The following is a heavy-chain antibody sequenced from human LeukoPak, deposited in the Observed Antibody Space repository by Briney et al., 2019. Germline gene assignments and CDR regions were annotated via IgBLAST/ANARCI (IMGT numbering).Heavy chain of an antibody. CDR2: IYSGGGT. J-gene: IGHJ4*02. Sequence: GGSLRLSCAASGFTLSSNYMSWVRQAPGKGLEWVSVIYSGGGTYYSDSVKGRFTISRDNSKNTVYLQMNSLRAEDTAVYYCATETDDYWGQGTLVTVSS. D-gene: IGHD2-21*02. CDR3: ATETDDY. V-gene: IGHV3-66*01. CDR1: GFTLSSNY.